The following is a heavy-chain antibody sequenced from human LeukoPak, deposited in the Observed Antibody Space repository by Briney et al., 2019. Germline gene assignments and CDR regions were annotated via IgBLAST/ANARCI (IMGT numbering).Heavy chain of an antibody. D-gene: IGHD1-7*01. Sequence: PSETLSLTCAVPGGSISSGGYSWSWIRQPPGKGLEWIGYIYHSGSTYYNPSLKSRVTISVDRSKNQFSLKLSSVTAADTAVYYCARGNSRYYYYGMDVWGKGTTVTVSS. V-gene: IGHV4-30-2*01. J-gene: IGHJ6*04. CDR1: GGSISSGGYS. CDR2: IYHSGST. CDR3: ARGNSRYYYYGMDV.